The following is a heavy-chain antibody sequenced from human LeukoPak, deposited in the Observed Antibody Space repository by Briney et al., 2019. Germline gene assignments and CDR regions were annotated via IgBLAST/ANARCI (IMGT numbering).Heavy chain of an antibody. J-gene: IGHJ3*02. CDR2: IYYSGST. Sequence: PSETLSLTCTVSGGSISSYYWSWIRLPPGKGLEWIGYIYYSGSTNYNPSLKSRVTISVDTSKNQFSLKLSSVTAADTAVYYCARATDAFDIWGQGTMVTVSS. V-gene: IGHV4-59*01. CDR1: GGSISSYY. CDR3: ARATDAFDI.